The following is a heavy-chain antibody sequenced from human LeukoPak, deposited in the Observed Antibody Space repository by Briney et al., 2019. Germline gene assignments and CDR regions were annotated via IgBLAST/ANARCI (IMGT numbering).Heavy chain of an antibody. V-gene: IGHV4-34*01. J-gene: IGHJ3*02. Sequence: SETLSLTCAVYGGSFSGYYWSWFGKPPGKGLNGMGETNHSGSTNYNPSLKSRVTISVDTSKNQFSLKLSSVTAADTAVYYCARGLRRYYYDSSGTGAFDIWGQGTMVTVSS. CDR2: TNHSGST. CDR3: ARGLRRYYYDSSGTGAFDI. CDR1: GGSFSGYY. D-gene: IGHD3-22*01.